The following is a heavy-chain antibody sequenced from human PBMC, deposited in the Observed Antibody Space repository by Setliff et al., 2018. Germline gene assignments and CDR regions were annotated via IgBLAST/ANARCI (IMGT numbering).Heavy chain of an antibody. Sequence: SVKVSCKASGGTFNTYGITWVRQAPAQGLEWMGGIIPGLGILDYAQKFQDRVTITADRSTSTAYMELTSLRSDDAAVYYCARGPSGWSSATSRYYFYMDVWGKGTTVTVS. CDR2: IIPGLGIL. V-gene: IGHV1-69*10. D-gene: IGHD6-19*01. CDR1: GGTFNTYG. CDR3: ARGPSGWSSATSRYYFYMDV. J-gene: IGHJ6*03.